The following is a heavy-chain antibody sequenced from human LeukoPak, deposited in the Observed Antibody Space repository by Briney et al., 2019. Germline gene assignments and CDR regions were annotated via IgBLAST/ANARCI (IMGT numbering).Heavy chain of an antibody. CDR1: GFTFSIYA. D-gene: IGHD3/OR15-3a*01. J-gene: IGHJ4*02. CDR3: ARAWTLDY. Sequence: GGSLRLSCAASGFTFSIYAMNWVRQAPGKGLEWVSGISGSGRTYYADSEKGRFTISRDTSKNTLYLRMNSLRAEDTAVYYCARAWTLDYWGQGTLVTVSS. CDR2: ISGSGRT. V-gene: IGHV3-23*01.